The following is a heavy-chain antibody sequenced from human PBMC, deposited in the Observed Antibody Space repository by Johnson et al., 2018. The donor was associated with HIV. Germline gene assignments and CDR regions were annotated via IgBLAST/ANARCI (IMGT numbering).Heavy chain of an antibody. CDR1: GFTFSSYD. CDR3: ARVGIVATILGAFDI. CDR2: ISYDGSNK. J-gene: IGHJ3*02. V-gene: IGHV3-30-3*01. D-gene: IGHD5-12*01. Sequence: QVQLVESGGGLVQPGGSLRLSCAASGFTFSSYDMHWVRQATGKGLEWVAVISYDGSNKYYADSVKGRFTISRDNSKNTLYLQMNSLRAEDTAVYYCARVGIVATILGAFDIWGQGTMVTVSS.